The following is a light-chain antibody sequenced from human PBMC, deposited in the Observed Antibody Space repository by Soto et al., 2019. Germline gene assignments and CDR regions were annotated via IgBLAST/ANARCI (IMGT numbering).Light chain of an antibody. V-gene: IGLV2-14*01. J-gene: IGLJ1*01. CDR1: SSDVGGYNY. Sequence: QSALTQPASVTGSAGQSITISCTGTSSDVGGYNYVSWYQQHPGKAPKLMIYEVSNRPSGVSNRFSGSKSGNTASLTISGLQAEDEADYYCSSYTSSSTGVFGTGTKV. CDR2: EVS. CDR3: SSYTSSSTGV.